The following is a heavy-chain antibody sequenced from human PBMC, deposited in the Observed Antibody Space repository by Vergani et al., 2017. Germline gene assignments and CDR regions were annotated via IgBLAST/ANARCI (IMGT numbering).Heavy chain of an antibody. CDR1: GGSISSSSYY. J-gene: IGHJ6*02. CDR2: IYYSGST. V-gene: IGHV4-39*07. D-gene: IGHD4-17*01. CDR3: ARVFGDYVYYYYYYGMDV. Sequence: QVQLQQWGAGLVKPSETLSLTCTVSGGSISSSSYYWGWIRQPPGKGLEWIGSIYYSGSTYYNPSLKSRVTISVDTSKNQFSLKLSSVTAADTAVYYCARVFGDYVYYYYYYGMDVWGQGTTVTVSS.